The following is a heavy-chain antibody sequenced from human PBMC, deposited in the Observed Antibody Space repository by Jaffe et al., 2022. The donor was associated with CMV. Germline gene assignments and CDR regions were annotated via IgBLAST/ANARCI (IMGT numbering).Heavy chain of an antibody. V-gene: IGHV1-8*01. J-gene: IGHJ5*02. CDR2: MNPNSGNT. D-gene: IGHD2-8*01. Sequence: QVQLVQSGAEVKKPGASVKVSCKASGYTFTSYDINWVRQATGQGLEWMGWMNPNSGNTGYAQKFQGRVTMTRNTSISTAYMELSSLRSEDTAVYYCSRWNLYRPNGWFDPWGQGTLVTVSS. CDR1: GYTFTSYD. CDR3: SRWNLYRPNGWFDP.